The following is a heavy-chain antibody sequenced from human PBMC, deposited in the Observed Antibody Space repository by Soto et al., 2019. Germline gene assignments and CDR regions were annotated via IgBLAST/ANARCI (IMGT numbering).Heavy chain of an antibody. J-gene: IGHJ6*02. Sequence: GASVKVSCKASGYTFTGYYMHWVRQAPGQGLEWMGWINPNSGGTNYAQKFQGWVTMTRDTSISTAYMELSRLRSDDTAVYYCARERSSWSGYNYGMDVWGQGTTVTVSS. V-gene: IGHV1-2*04. D-gene: IGHD3-3*01. CDR1: GYTFTGYY. CDR3: ARERSSWSGYNYGMDV. CDR2: INPNSGGT.